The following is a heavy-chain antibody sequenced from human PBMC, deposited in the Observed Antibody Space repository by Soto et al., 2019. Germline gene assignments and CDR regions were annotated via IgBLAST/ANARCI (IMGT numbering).Heavy chain of an antibody. D-gene: IGHD1-1*01. CDR3: ARGSQLERDALDI. CDR2: IYYTGHT. V-gene: IGHV4-31*03. J-gene: IGHJ3*02. Sequence: QVQPQESGPGLVKPSQTLSLTCSVSGVSINSGGYYWSWIRHHPGKGLEWIGYIYYTGHTFYNPSLKSRVAMSLDTSKNQFSLKLSSVTAADTAVYYCARGSQLERDALDIWGQGTMVTVSS. CDR1: GVSINSGGYY.